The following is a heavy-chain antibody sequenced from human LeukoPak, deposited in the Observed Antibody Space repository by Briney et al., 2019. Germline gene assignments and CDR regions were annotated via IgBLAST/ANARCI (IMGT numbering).Heavy chain of an antibody. CDR1: GFTFSSYG. J-gene: IGHJ3*02. CDR2: IRYDGSSK. D-gene: IGHD6-19*01. CDR3: ARSPYSSGSHEGAFDI. Sequence: PGGSLRLSCAASGFTFSSYGMHWVRQAPGKGLEWVAFIRYDGSSKYYADSVKGRFTISRDNSKNTLYLQMNSLGAEDTAVYYCARSPYSSGSHEGAFDIWGQGTMVTVSS. V-gene: IGHV3-30*02.